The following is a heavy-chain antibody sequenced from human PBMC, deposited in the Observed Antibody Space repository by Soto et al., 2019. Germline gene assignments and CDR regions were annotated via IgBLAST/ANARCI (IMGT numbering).Heavy chain of an antibody. CDR3: ARSGVTVAVPYYFDY. J-gene: IGHJ4*02. V-gene: IGHV2-5*02. D-gene: IGHD6-19*01. Sequence: QVTLKESGPTLVKPTQTLTLTCTFSGFSLNTSGVGVGWIRQPPGKALEWLALIYWDDDKRYSPSLKSRLTITKDTPKNQVVLTMNNMDPVYTATYYCARSGVTVAVPYYFDYWGQGTLVTVSS. CDR1: GFSLNTSGVG. CDR2: IYWDDDK.